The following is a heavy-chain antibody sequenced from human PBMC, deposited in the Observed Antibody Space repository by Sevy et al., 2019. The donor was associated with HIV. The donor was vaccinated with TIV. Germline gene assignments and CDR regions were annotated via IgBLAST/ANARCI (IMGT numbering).Heavy chain of an antibody. J-gene: IGHJ1*01. D-gene: IGHD4-17*01. CDR2: INSDGSST. Sequence: GGSLRLSCAASGFTFSSNWMHWVRQAPGKGLVWVSRINSDGSSTNYADSVKGRFTISRDNAKNTLYLQINSLRAEDTVVYYCARDAFVLVTTGGKKDGYFQHWGQGALVTVSS. CDR3: ARDAFVLVTTGGKKDGYFQH. CDR1: GFTFSSNW. V-gene: IGHV3-74*01.